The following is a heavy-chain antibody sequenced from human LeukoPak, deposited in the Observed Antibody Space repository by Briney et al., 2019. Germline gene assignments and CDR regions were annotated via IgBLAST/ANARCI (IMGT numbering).Heavy chain of an antibody. V-gene: IGHV4-59*01. CDR3: ARERSSRYSYCPLDP. CDR1: GGSLSGYY. J-gene: IGHJ5*02. Sequence: SETLSLTCTVSGGSLSGYYWSWIRQPPGEGLEWIGYIYYSGTTNYNPSLKSRVTISVDTSKNQFSLKLSSVTAADTAVYYCARERSSRYSYCPLDPCGQGTLVTVSS. CDR2: IYYSGTT. D-gene: IGHD5-18*01.